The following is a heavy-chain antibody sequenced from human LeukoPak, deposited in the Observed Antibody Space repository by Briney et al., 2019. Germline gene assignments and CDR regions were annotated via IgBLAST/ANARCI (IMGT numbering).Heavy chain of an antibody. D-gene: IGHD3-10*01. CDR1: GFTFSSYS. V-gene: IGHV3-23*01. J-gene: IGHJ4*02. CDR2: ISGNDGGIT. Sequence: GGSLRLSCAASGFTFSSYSMSWVRQAPGKGLEWVSYISGNDGGITYYADYVKGRFTVSRDNSKNTLFLQMNTLRDEDTAVYYCTKRRGVGSGSYFDYWGQGTLVTVSS. CDR3: TKRRGVGSGSYFDY.